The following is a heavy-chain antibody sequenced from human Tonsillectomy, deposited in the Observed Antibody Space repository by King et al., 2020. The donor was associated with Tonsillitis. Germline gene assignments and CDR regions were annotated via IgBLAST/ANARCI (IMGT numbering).Heavy chain of an antibody. CDR2: IYYSGST. Sequence: QLQESGPGLVKPSETLSLTCTVSGGSISSSSYYWGWIRQPPGKGLEWIGSIYYSGSTYYNPSLKSRVTMSVDTSNNQFSLKLSSVTAADTAVYYCARVSRLGIYYFDYWGQGTLVTVSS. CDR3: ARVSRLGIYYFDY. D-gene: IGHD3-22*01. V-gene: IGHV4-39*01. CDR1: GGSISSSSYY. J-gene: IGHJ4*02.